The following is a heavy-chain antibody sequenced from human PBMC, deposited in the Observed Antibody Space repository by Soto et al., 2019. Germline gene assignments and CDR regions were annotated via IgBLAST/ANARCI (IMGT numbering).Heavy chain of an antibody. V-gene: IGHV3-21*06. CDR3: ARGSEDLTSDFDY. Sequence: EVQLVESGGGLVKPGGSLRLSCAASGFTFTRYSMNWVRQAPGKGLEWVSSISSTTNYKYYGYFMEGRFTISRDNAKNSLYLEKNSLRAVDAAVDYCARGSEDLTSDFDYWGQGTMVTVSS. D-gene: IGHD7-27*01. CDR1: GFTFTRYS. CDR2: ISSTTNYK. J-gene: IGHJ4*02.